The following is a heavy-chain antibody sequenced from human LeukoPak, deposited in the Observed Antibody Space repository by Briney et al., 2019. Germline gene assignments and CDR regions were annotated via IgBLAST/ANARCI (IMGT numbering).Heavy chain of an antibody. V-gene: IGHV3-23*01. CDR1: GFTFNNFE. CDR3: AKDRAYGDYHDAFDI. D-gene: IGHD4-17*01. CDR2: ISGSGGST. J-gene: IGHJ3*02. Sequence: PGGSLRLSCAASGFTFNNFEMNWVRQAPGKGLEWVSAISGSGGSTYYADSVKGRFTISRDNSKNTLYLQMNSLRAEDTAVYYCAKDRAYGDYHDAFDIWGQGTMVTVSS.